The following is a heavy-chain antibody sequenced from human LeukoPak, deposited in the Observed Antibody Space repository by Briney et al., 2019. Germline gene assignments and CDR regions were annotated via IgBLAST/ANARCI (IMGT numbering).Heavy chain of an antibody. Sequence: SETLSLTCTVSSGSISSYYWSWIRQPAGKGLEWIGRIYTSGSTNYNPSLKSRVTMSVDTSKNQFSLKLSSVTAADTAVYYCARVGYSYDYNWFDPWGQGTLVTVSS. CDR2: IYTSGST. CDR3: ARVGYSYDYNWFDP. J-gene: IGHJ5*02. V-gene: IGHV4-4*07. CDR1: SGSISSYY. D-gene: IGHD5-18*01.